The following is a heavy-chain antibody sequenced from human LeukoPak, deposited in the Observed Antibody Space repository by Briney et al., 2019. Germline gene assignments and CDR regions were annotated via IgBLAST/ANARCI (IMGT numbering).Heavy chain of an antibody. J-gene: IGHJ6*02. CDR3: ARGYSSSWERRIYYYYYGMDV. CDR2: INHSGST. CDR1: GGSFSGYY. D-gene: IGHD6-13*01. Sequence: SETLSLTCAVYGGSFSGYYWSWIRQPPGKGLEWIGEINHSGSTNYNPSLKSRVTISVDTSKNQFSLKLSSVTAADTAVYHCARGYSSSWERRIYYYYYGMDVWGQGTTVTVSS. V-gene: IGHV4-34*01.